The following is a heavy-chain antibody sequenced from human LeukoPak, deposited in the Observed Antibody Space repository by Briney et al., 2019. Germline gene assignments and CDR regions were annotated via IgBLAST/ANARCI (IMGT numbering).Heavy chain of an antibody. J-gene: IGHJ5*02. V-gene: IGHV1-69*05. D-gene: IGHD6-13*01. CDR2: IIPIFGTA. CDR1: GGTFNTYA. Sequence: SVKVSCKASGGTFNTYAISWVRQAPAQGLEWMGRIIPIFGTANYAQKFQGRVTITTDESTSTAYMELSSLRSEDTAVYYCATHKSSSWRNNSFDPWGQGTLVTVSS. CDR3: ATHKSSSWRNNSFDP.